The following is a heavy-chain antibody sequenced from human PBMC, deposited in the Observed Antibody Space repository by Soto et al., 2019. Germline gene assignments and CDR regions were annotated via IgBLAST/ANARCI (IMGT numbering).Heavy chain of an antibody. V-gene: IGHV3-21*01. CDR1: GFTFSSYS. J-gene: IGHJ4*02. CDR3: ARRSGPQPY. D-gene: IGHD3-3*01. CDR2: ISSSSSYI. Sequence: EVQLVESGGGLVKPGGSLRLSCAASGFTFSSYSMNWVRQAPGKGLEWVSSISSSSSYIYYADSVKGRFTISRDNAKNALYLQINSLRAEDRAVYCWARRSGPQPYGDKGTLVTVSS.